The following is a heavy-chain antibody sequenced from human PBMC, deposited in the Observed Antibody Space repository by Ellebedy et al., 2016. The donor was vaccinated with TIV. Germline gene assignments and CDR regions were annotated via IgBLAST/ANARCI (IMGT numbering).Heavy chain of an antibody. CDR2: IYTDGDT. CDR1: GFTVSSSF. CDR3: ARDPRGGGDYGDNWFDP. D-gene: IGHD4-17*01. J-gene: IGHJ5*02. Sequence: GESLKISCAASGFTVSSSFMSWVRQAPGKGLEWVSVIYTDGDTNYTDSVLGRFDISRDSSKNTLYLQMNSLRADDTAVYYCARDPRGGGDYGDNWFDPWGQGTLVTVSS. V-gene: IGHV3-66*01.